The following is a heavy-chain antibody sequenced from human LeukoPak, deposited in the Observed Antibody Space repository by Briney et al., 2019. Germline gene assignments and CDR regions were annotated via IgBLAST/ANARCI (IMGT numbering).Heavy chain of an antibody. Sequence: SETLSLTCTVSGGSTSSSSYYWGWIRQPPGKGLEWIGSIYYSGSTYYNPSLKSRVTIPVDTSKNQFSLKLSSVTAADTAVYYCASRRDYYGSGNDYWGQGTLVTVSS. CDR1: GGSTSSSSYY. CDR3: ASRRDYYGSGNDY. V-gene: IGHV4-39*01. J-gene: IGHJ4*02. CDR2: IYYSGST. D-gene: IGHD3-10*01.